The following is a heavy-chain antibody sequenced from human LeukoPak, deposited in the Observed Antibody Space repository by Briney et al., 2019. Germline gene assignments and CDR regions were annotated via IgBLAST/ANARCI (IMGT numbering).Heavy chain of an antibody. CDR3: ARGLGLVVVPAAPDYFDY. D-gene: IGHD2-2*01. Sequence: GGSLRLSCAASGFTFSSYSMNWVRQAPGKGLEWVSPISSSSSYIYYADSVKGRYTISRDNAKNSLYLQMNSLRAEDTAVYYCARGLGLVVVPAAPDYFDYWGQGTLVTVSS. CDR1: GFTFSSYS. J-gene: IGHJ4*02. CDR2: ISSSSSYI. V-gene: IGHV3-21*01.